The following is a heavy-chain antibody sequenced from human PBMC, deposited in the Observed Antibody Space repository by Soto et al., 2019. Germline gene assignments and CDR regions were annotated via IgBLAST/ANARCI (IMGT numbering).Heavy chain of an antibody. D-gene: IGHD6-19*01. CDR2: ISPNIGKT. CDR1: GYTFTSYG. J-gene: IGHJ4*02. CDR3: ASFPSIAVAGSYYFDY. V-gene: IGHV1-18*01. Sequence: ASVKVSCKASGYTFTSYGISWVRQAPGQGLEWMGGISPNIGKTNYAQKLQGRVTMTADESTSTAYMELSSLRSEDTAGYYCASFPSIAVAGSYYFDYWGQGTLVTVSS.